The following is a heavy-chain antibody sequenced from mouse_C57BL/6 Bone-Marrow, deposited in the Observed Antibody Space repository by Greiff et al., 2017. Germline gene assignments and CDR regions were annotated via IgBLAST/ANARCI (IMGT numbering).Heavy chain of an antibody. J-gene: IGHJ3*01. CDR3: ARSGGDYWFAY. D-gene: IGHD2-13*01. CDR1: GYTFTSYW. Sequence: QVQLQQPGAELVMPGASVKLSCKASGYTFTSYWMHWVKQRPGQGLEWIGEIDPSDSYTNYNQKFKGKSTLTVDKSSSTAYMQLSSLTSEDSAVYDCARSGGDYWFAYWGQGTLVTVSA. V-gene: IGHV1-69*01. CDR2: IDPSDSYT.